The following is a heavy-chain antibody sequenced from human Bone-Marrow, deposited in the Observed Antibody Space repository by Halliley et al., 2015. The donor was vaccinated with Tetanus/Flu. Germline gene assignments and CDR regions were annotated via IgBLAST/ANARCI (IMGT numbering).Heavy chain of an antibody. CDR3: ARFKGGANWFDP. CDR2: TYYPGST. J-gene: IGHJ5*02. D-gene: IGHD1-26*01. V-gene: IGHV4-31*02. Sequence: PEWIAYTYYPGSTYYNPSLKSRITMSVDTSQIQFSLELRSVSAADTAIYYCARFKGGANWFDPWGQGTQVTVSS.